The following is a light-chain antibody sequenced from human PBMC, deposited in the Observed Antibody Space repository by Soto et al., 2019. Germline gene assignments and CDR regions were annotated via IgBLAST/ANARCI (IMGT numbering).Light chain of an antibody. CDR3: QQYDNWPPLT. V-gene: IGKV3-15*01. Sequence: EIVMTQSPDTLSVSPGERATLSCRASQNVRTNLAWYQQKPGQAPRLVVYRASNRVAGVPARFSGSGSGTEFTLTISSLQSEDFAVYYCQQYDNWPPLTFGGGTKVEIK. CDR1: QNVRTN. J-gene: IGKJ4*01. CDR2: RAS.